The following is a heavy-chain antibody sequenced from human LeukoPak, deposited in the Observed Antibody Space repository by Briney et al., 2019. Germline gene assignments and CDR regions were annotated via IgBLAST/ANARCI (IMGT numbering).Heavy chain of an antibody. Sequence: SETLSLTCTVSGGSISSYYWSWIRQPAGKGLEWIGRIYTSGSTNYNPSLKSRVTISVDTSKNQFSLKLSSVTAADTAVYYCARANTSITIFGVVITGFDYWGQGTLVTVSS. CDR1: GGSISSYY. CDR2: IYTSGST. CDR3: ARANTSITIFGVVITGFDY. J-gene: IGHJ4*02. D-gene: IGHD3-3*01. V-gene: IGHV4-4*07.